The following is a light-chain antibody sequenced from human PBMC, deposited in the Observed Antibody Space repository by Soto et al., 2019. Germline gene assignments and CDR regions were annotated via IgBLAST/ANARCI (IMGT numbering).Light chain of an antibody. CDR2: AVN. CDR1: SSDVGNSNH. J-gene: IGLJ2*01. CDR3: SLDAGSNNLV. V-gene: IGLV2-8*01. Sequence: QSALTQPPSASGSPGQSVTISCTGTSSDVGNSNHVSWYQQLPGKAPKLMIYAVNKRPSGVPDRFSGSKSGNTASLTVSGLHLEDEADYYCSLDAGSNNLVFGGGTKLTVL.